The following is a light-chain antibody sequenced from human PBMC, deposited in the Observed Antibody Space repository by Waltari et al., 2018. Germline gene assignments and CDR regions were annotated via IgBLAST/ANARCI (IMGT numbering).Light chain of an antibody. CDR1: QGIRDD. Sequence: AIQITQSPSSLSAAVGDRVPITCRATQGIRDDLDWFQHKPGKAPRLLIYAASRLQSGVPSRFSGSASGTDFTLTISSLQPEDFATYYCLQDNSYPFTFGGGTKVEIK. CDR3: LQDNSYPFT. V-gene: IGKV1-6*02. CDR2: AAS. J-gene: IGKJ4*01.